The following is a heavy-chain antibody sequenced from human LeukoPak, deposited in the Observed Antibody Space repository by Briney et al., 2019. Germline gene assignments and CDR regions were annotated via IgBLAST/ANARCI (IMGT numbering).Heavy chain of an antibody. Sequence: GGSLRLSCAASGFTFSTYAMIWVRQAPGKGLEWVAVISSDGSNKYYADSVKGRFTISRDNSKNTLYLQMNSLRAEDTAVYYCARDPIYNWNDGFDYWGQGTLVTVSS. CDR2: ISSDGSNK. V-gene: IGHV3-30*04. CDR1: GFTFSTYA. J-gene: IGHJ4*02. CDR3: ARDPIYNWNDGFDY. D-gene: IGHD1-1*01.